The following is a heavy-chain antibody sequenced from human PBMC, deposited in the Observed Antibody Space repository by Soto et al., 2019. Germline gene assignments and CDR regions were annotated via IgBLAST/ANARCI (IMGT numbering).Heavy chain of an antibody. CDR3: ARDDRDY. V-gene: IGHV1-18*01. J-gene: IGHJ4*02. Sequence: TCKALSWVRQAPGQGLEWMGWISAYNGNTNYAQKLQGRVTMTTDTSTSTAYMELRSLRSDDTAVYYCARDDRDYWGQGTLVTVSS. CDR2: ISAYNGNT. CDR1: TCKA.